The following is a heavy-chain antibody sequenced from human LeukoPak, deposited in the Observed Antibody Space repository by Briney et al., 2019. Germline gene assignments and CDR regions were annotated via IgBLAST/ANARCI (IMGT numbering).Heavy chain of an antibody. Sequence: SETLSLTCTVSGGSISNDYWSWIRQPAGKGLEGIGRVYSSGSTNYNPSLKSRVTMSVDTSKNQFSLKLTSVTAADTAVYYCAREYDSSGYPFDYWGQGTLVTVSS. J-gene: IGHJ4*02. CDR3: AREYDSSGYPFDY. V-gene: IGHV4-4*07. CDR1: GGSISNDY. D-gene: IGHD3-22*01. CDR2: VYSSGST.